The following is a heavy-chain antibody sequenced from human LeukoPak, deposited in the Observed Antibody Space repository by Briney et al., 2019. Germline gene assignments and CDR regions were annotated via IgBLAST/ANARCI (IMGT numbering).Heavy chain of an antibody. V-gene: IGHV1-69*13. Sequence: SVKVSCKASGGSFSSYAISWVRQAPGQGLEWMGGIIPIFGTANYAQKFQGRVTITADESTSTAYMELSSLRSEDTAVYYCARLGSTVVTGIDYWGQGTLVTVSS. D-gene: IGHD4-23*01. CDR1: GGSFSSYA. CDR3: ARLGSTVVTGIDY. J-gene: IGHJ4*02. CDR2: IIPIFGTA.